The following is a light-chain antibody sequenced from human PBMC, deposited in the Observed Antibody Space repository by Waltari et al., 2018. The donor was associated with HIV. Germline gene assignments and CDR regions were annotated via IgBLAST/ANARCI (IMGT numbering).Light chain of an antibody. CDR2: SNN. J-gene: IGLJ1*01. CDR1: RSNIGSYN. CDR3: ATWDDSLNGYV. Sequence: QSVLTQPPSASGTPGQRITISCSGGRSNIGSYNVTWYQQFAGTAPKLVIYSNNQRPSGVPDRFSGSKSGTSASLAISGLQSEDEAEYYCATWDDSLNGYVFGTGTKVTVL. V-gene: IGLV1-44*01.